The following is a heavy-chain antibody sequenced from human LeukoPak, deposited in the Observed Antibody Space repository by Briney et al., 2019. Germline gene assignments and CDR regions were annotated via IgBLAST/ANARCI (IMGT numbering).Heavy chain of an antibody. D-gene: IGHD1-26*01. Sequence: GGSLKLSCAASGFTFSGSAMHWVRQASGKGLEWVGRIRSKANSYATAYAASVKGRFTISRDDSKNTAYLQMNSLKTEDTAVYYCTRRGAWFDPWAREPWSPSPQ. CDR3: TRRGAWFDP. J-gene: IGHJ5*02. CDR2: IRSKANSYAT. V-gene: IGHV3-73*01. CDR1: GFTFSGSA.